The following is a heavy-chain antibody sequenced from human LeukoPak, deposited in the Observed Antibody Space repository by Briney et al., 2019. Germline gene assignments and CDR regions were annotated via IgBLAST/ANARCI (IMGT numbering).Heavy chain of an antibody. CDR1: GFTFDDYG. CDR2: ISWNSGSI. V-gene: IGHV3-9*01. D-gene: IGHD4-23*01. Sequence: GGSLRLSCAVSGFTFDDYGMHWVRQVPGKGLEWVAGISWNSGSIGYADSVKGRFTISRDNAKNSLNLQMNSLRAEDTALYYCAKGTSGGNSGSASDIWGQGTMVTVSS. J-gene: IGHJ3*02. CDR3: AKGTSGGNSGSASDI.